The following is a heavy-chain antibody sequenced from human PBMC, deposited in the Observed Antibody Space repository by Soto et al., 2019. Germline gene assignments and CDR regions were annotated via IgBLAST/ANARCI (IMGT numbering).Heavy chain of an antibody. J-gene: IGHJ6*03. CDR1: GGTFSSYT. V-gene: IGHV1-69*02. CDR3: ASAEWLSLYYYYYMDV. CDR2: IIPILGIA. D-gene: IGHD3-3*01. Sequence: QVQLVQSGAEVKKPGSSVKVSCKASGGTFSSYTISWVRQAPGQGLEWMGRIIPILGIANYAQKFQGRVTITADKSTSTAYMELSSLRSEDTAVYYCASAEWLSLYYYYYMDVWGKGTTVTVSS.